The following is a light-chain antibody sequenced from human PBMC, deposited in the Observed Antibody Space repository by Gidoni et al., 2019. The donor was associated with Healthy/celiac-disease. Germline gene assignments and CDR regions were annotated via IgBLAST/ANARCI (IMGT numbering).Light chain of an antibody. CDR2: RAS. CDR1: QSVSSN. CDR3: HQYNNWPLT. J-gene: IGKJ1*01. Sequence: VMTQSPGTLSVSPGERATLSCRASQSVSSNLAWYQQKPGKAPRLLIYRASTRATGIPARFSGSGSGTEFTLTISSLQSEDFAGYYCHQYNNWPLTFGQGTKVEIK. V-gene: IGKV3-15*01.